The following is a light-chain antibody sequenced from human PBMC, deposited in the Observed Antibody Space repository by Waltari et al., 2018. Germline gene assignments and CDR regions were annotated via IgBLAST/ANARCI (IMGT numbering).Light chain of an antibody. V-gene: IGLV1-44*01. J-gene: IGLJ1*01. CDR3: ASWDSGLNGYI. CDR1: SSNIARYP. CDR2: SNN. Sequence: QSVLTLPPSASGPPGQTVTISCSGSSSNIARYPVNWYQQVSGAAPKLLIHSNNQRPSGVPDRFSGSRSGTSASLVISGLQSEDEAEYYCASWDSGLNGYIFATGTKVTV.